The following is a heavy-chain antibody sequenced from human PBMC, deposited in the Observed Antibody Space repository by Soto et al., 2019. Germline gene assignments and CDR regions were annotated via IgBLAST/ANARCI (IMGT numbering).Heavy chain of an antibody. J-gene: IGHJ6*02. CDR1: GYSFTNYW. D-gene: IGHD2-21*01. CDR3: ARGRFHYYGMDV. Sequence: GESLKISCKGSGYSFTNYWIAWVRQMPGRGLEWMGIIYPGDSDTKYSPSFQGQVTISADKSITTAYLQWSSLKASDSAMYYCARGRFHYYGMDVWGQGTTVTVSS. V-gene: IGHV5-51*01. CDR2: IYPGDSDT.